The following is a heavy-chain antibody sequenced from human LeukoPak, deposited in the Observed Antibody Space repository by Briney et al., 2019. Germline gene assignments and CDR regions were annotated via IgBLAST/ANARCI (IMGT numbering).Heavy chain of an antibody. V-gene: IGHV3-23*01. CDR3: ARLTSYDSSGTPADY. J-gene: IGHJ4*02. Sequence: PGGSLRLSCAASGFTFSSYAMSWVRQAPGKGLEWVSAISGSGGSTYYADSVKGRFTISRDNSKNTLYLQMNSLRAEDTALYYCARLTSYDSSGTPADYWGQGTLVTVSS. D-gene: IGHD3-22*01. CDR2: ISGSGGST. CDR1: GFTFSSYA.